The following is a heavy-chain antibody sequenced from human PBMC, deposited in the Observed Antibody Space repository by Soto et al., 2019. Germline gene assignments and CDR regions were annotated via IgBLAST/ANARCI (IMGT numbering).Heavy chain of an antibody. Sequence: QVQLVQSGAEVKKPGSSVKVSCKASGGTFSSYAISWVRQAPGQGLEWMGGIIPIFGTANYAQKFQGRVTITADEATSTAYMELSSVRSEDTAVYYCARAYYDSSGYYYHDYGMDVWGQGTTVTVSS. D-gene: IGHD3-22*01. CDR1: GGTFSSYA. J-gene: IGHJ6*02. V-gene: IGHV1-69*01. CDR2: IIPIFGTA. CDR3: ARAYYDSSGYYYHDYGMDV.